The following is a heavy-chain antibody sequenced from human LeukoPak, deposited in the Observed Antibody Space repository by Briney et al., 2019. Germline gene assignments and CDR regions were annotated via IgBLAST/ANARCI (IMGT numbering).Heavy chain of an antibody. CDR1: GYTFTGYY. V-gene: IGHV1-2*02. CDR2: INPNSGGT. J-gene: IGHJ5*02. Sequence: ASVKVSCKASGYTFTGYYMHWVRQAPGQGLEWMGWINPNSGGTNYAQKFQGRVTMTRDTSISTAYMELSRLRSDDTAVYYCARDYSGGPNSGSCFMDWFDPWGQGTLVTVSS. D-gene: IGHD1-26*01. CDR3: ARDYSGGPNSGSCFMDWFDP.